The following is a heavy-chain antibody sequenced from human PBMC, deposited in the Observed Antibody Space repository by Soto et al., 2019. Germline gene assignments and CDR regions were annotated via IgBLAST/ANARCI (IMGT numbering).Heavy chain of an antibody. CDR2: IYPGDSDT. Sequence: GESLKISCKGSGYSFTSYWIGWVRQMPGKGLEWMGIIYPGDSDTRYSPSFQGQVTISADKSISTAYLQWSSLKASDTAMYYCARRATYYDFWSGYYEDYYYGMDVWGQGTTVTVSS. CDR3: ARRATYYDFWSGYYEDYYYGMDV. CDR1: GYSFTSYW. J-gene: IGHJ6*02. V-gene: IGHV5-51*01. D-gene: IGHD3-3*01.